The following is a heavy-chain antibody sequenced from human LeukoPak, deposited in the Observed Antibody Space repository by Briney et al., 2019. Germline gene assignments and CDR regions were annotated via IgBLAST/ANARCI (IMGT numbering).Heavy chain of an antibody. D-gene: IGHD2/OR15-2a*01. J-gene: IGHJ4*02. CDR1: GYIFTSYW. V-gene: IGHV5-51*01. Sequence: GESLKISCKGSGYIFTSYWIGWVRQMLGKGLEWMGIIYPGDSDTTYSPSFQGQVTISADKSISTAYLQWTSLKASDTAMYYCGSVIAGGMSTYYFDYWGQGTLVTVSS. CDR3: GSVIAGGMSTYYFDY. CDR2: IYPGDSDT.